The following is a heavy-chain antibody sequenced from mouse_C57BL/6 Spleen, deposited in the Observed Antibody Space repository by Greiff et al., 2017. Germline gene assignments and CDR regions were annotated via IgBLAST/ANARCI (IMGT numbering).Heavy chain of an antibody. Sequence: QVQLQQPGAELVKPGASVKLSCKASGYTFTSYWMHWVKQRPGQGLEWIGMIHPNSGSTNYNEKFKSKATLTVDKSSSTAYMQLSSLTSEDSAVYYCARGDCGSSSWFAYWGQGTLVTVSA. V-gene: IGHV1-64*01. CDR1: GYTFTSYW. CDR3: ARGDCGSSSWFAY. D-gene: IGHD1-1*01. CDR2: IHPNSGST. J-gene: IGHJ3*01.